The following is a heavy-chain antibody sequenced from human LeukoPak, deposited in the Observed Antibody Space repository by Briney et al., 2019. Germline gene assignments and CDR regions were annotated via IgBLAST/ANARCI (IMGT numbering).Heavy chain of an antibody. D-gene: IGHD3-16*02. CDR3: AVDTPVIDAQIDY. CDR1: GFIFSHAW. J-gene: IGHJ4*02. Sequence: GGSLRFSCTASGFIFSHAWMNWVRQAPGKGLQWLGRIRSGGAREYAAPAQGRFTISRDDSRNTVYLEMNSLDTDDTAVYFCAVDTPVIDAQIDYWGQGTLVTVSS. CDR2: IRSGGAR. V-gene: IGHV3-15*01.